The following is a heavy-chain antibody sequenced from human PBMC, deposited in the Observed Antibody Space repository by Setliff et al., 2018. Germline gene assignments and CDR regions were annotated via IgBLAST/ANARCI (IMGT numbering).Heavy chain of an antibody. Sequence: GGSLRLSCAASGFTFSDHYMTWIRQAPGKGLEWVSYISSSGSTTLYADSVRGRFSISRDNAKNTLYLQMNSLRAEDTAVYYCARDRGDGYNPDYWGQGTLVTVSS. D-gene: IGHD5-12*01. CDR1: GFTFSDHY. V-gene: IGHV3-11*04. J-gene: IGHJ4*02. CDR3: ARDRGDGYNPDY. CDR2: ISSSGSTT.